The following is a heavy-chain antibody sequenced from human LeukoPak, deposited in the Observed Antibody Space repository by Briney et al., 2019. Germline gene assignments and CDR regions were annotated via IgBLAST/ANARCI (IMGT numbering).Heavy chain of an antibody. CDR3: ARDRDSSGIFDY. J-gene: IGHJ4*02. CDR1: GFTFISYA. V-gene: IGHV3-30*01. D-gene: IGHD6-19*01. Sequence: PGRSLRLAFAASGFTFISYAMHWVPQAPGKGRGRVAVISYDGSNEYYADSVKGRFTISRDNSKNTLYRQMNSLRAEDTAVYYCARDRDSSGIFDYWGQGTLVTVSS. CDR2: ISYDGSNE.